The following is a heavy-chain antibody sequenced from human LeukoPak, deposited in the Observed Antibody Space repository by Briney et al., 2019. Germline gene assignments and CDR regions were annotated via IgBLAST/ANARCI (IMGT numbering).Heavy chain of an antibody. CDR2: FDPEDGET. CDR1: GYTLTELS. V-gene: IGHV1-24*01. J-gene: IGHJ4*02. Sequence: ASVKVSCKVSGYTLTELSMHWVRQAPGEGLEWMGGFDPEDGETIYAQKFQGRVTMTEDTSTDTAYMELSSLRSEDTAVYYCAKGLVFIRLFDYWGQGTLVTVSS. D-gene: IGHD3-3*01. CDR3: AKGLVFIRLFDY.